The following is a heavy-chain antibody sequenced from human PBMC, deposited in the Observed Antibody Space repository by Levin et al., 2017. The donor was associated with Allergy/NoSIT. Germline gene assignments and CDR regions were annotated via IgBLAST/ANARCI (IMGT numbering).Heavy chain of an antibody. CDR3: AREVGQADY. CDR2: ISYDGINK. D-gene: IGHD1-26*01. CDR1: GFTFSSYA. Sequence: GESLKISCAVSGFTFSSYAMHWVRQAPGKGLEWVAVISYDGINKYYADSVKGRFTISRDNSRNTLYLQMNSLIAEDTAVYYCAREVGQADYWGQGTLVTVSS. J-gene: IGHJ4*02. V-gene: IGHV3-30-3*01.